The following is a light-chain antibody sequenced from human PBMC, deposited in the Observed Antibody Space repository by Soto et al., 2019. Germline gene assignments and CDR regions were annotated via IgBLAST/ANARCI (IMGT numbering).Light chain of an antibody. V-gene: IGKV3-20*01. CDR3: QQYGNSPQT. CDR1: QSVNSSY. J-gene: IGKJ1*01. CDR2: GAS. Sequence: EIVLTQSPGTLSLSPGERVTLSCRASQSVNSSYLAWYQHKPGQAPRLLIYGASTRATGIPDRFSGSGSGTDFTLTIARLEPGDFVVYYCQQYGNSPQTFGQGTKVDIK.